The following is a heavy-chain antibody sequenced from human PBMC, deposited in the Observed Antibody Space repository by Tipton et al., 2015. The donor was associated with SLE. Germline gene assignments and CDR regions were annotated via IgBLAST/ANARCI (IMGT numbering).Heavy chain of an antibody. CDR1: GGSISSYY. Sequence: LRLSCTVSGGSISSYYWNWIRQPAGKKLEWVGRIHIGGEINYNPSLNSRSTMSLDVSQNHFSLKLSSVTAADTALYYCARGTYDSSGPNDAFDVWGQGRRV. V-gene: IGHV4-4*07. CDR2: IHIGGEI. CDR3: ARGTYDSSGPNDAFDV. J-gene: IGHJ3*01. D-gene: IGHD3-22*01.